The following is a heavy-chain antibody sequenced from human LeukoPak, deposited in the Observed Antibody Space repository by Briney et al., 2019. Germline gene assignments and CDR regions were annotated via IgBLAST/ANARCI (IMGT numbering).Heavy chain of an antibody. Sequence: GGSLRLSCAASGFTFSVSGMHWVRQAPGKGLDWVAVIAYDGTNEYYADSVRGRFTISRDNSKNTLYLQMNSLRTEDTAVYYCAKDAFWPVGFDPWGQGTLVTVSS. V-gene: IGHV3-30*18. CDR1: GFTFSVSG. J-gene: IGHJ5*02. CDR3: AKDAFWPVGFDP. CDR2: IAYDGTNE. D-gene: IGHD3-3*02.